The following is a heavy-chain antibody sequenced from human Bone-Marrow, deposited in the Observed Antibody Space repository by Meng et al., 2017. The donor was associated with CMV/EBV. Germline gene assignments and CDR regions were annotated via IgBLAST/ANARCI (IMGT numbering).Heavy chain of an antibody. Sequence: SETLSLTCAVYGGSFSGYYWSWIRQPPGKGLEWIGEINHSGSTNYTPSLKSRVTISVDTSKNQFSLKLSSVTAADTAVYYCAREVYYYDSSGYVDWGQGTRVTVSS. V-gene: IGHV4-34*01. J-gene: IGHJ4*02. CDR2: INHSGST. D-gene: IGHD3-22*01. CDR1: GGSFSGYY. CDR3: AREVYYYDSSGYVD.